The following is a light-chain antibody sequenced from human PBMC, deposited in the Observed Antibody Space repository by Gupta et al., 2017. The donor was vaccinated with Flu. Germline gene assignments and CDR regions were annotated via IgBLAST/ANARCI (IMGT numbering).Light chain of an antibody. V-gene: IGKV2D-29*01. CDR1: QSLLHRDGKTY. J-gene: IGKJ4*01. CDR3: RQSIQFPFT. CDR2: EGS. Sequence: VAPGEPASSSCKSSQSLLHRDGKTYLFWYLQKKGQPPQLLIYEGSNRGSGVPDRISGNGSGTDFTLNISRVEAEDVGVYYCRQSIQFPFTFGGGTKVEIK.